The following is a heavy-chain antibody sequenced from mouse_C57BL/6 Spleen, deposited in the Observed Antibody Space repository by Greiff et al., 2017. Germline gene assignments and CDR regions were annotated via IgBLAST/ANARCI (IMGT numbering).Heavy chain of an antibody. CDR3: ARHPGDYDGYAMDY. D-gene: IGHD2-4*01. J-gene: IGHJ4*01. V-gene: IGHV2-6-1*01. CDR1: GFSLTSYG. CDR2: IWSDGST. Sequence: QVQLQQSGPGLVAPSQSLSITCTVSGFSLTSYGVHWVRQPPGKGLEWLVVIWSDGSTTYNSALNSRLSISKDNSKSQVFLKMNSLQTDDTAMYYCARHPGDYDGYAMDYWGQGTSVTVSS.